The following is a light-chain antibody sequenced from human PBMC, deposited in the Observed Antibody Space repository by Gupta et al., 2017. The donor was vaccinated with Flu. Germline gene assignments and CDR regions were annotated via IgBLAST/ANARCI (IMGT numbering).Light chain of an antibody. J-gene: IGKJ1*01. CDR2: TCS. Sequence: VTLGKPASISCRASEGSGYSDGNTYLNWFQQRPGQSPRRLIYTCSYRDSGVPDSFSGSGYGTDFTLKISRGEAEDVGIYYCMQWEHCPCAFGQGTTVEIK. CDR3: MQWEHCPCA. V-gene: IGKV2-30*01. CDR1: EGSGYSDGNTY.